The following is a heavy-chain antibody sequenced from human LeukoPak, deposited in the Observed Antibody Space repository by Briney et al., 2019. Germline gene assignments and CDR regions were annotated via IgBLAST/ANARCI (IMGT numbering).Heavy chain of an antibody. CDR1: GSTFSSYS. D-gene: IGHD3-22*01. J-gene: IGHJ2*01. V-gene: IGHV3-23*01. CDR2: ISGSGGST. CDR3: AKHYSDGITWYFDL. Sequence: PGGSLRLSCAASGSTFSSYSMNWVRQAPGKGLEWVSGISGSGGSTYYADSVKGRFTLSRDNSKNTLYLQMNGLRAEDTAVYYCAKHYSDGITWYFDLWGSGTLVTVSS.